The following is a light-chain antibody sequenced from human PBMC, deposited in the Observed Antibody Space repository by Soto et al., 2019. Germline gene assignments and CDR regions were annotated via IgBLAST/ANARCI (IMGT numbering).Light chain of an antibody. J-gene: IGLJ2*01. V-gene: IGLV2-18*02. CDR1: SSDIGSYDR. Sequence: QSALTQPPSVSGSPGQSVTISCTGTSSDIGSYDRVSWYQQPPGTAPKLVIYEVSNRPSGVPDRFSGSKSGNTASLTISGLQAEDEADYYCSSYTSSITLVVGGGTKLTVL. CDR2: EVS. CDR3: SSYTSSITLV.